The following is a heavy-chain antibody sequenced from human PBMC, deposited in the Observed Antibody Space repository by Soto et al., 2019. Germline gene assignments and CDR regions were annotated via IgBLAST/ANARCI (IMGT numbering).Heavy chain of an antibody. CDR3: ARRQVGVVAHDAFDI. V-gene: IGHV5-51*01. CDR1: GYSFTSYW. D-gene: IGHD2-15*01. Sequence: PGESLKISCKGSGYSFTSYWIGWVRQMPGKGLEWMGIIYPGDSDTRYSPSFQGQVTISADKSISTAYLQWSSLKASDTAMYYCARRQVGVVAHDAFDIWGQGTMVTVSS. J-gene: IGHJ3*02. CDR2: IYPGDSDT.